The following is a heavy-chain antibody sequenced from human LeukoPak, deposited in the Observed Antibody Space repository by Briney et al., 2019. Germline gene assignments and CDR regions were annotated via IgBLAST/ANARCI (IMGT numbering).Heavy chain of an antibody. D-gene: IGHD3-10*01. CDR3: ASSMVRGYASDAFDI. Sequence: NPSETLSLTCTVSGGSISTTSYYWGWVRLSPGKGLEWIRTIYHSGSTYYNPSLKGRVTISVDTSKNLFSLKLSSVTAADTAVYYCASSMVRGYASDAFDIWGQGTMVTVSS. CDR1: GGSISTTSYY. J-gene: IGHJ3*02. V-gene: IGHV4-39*01. CDR2: IYHSGST.